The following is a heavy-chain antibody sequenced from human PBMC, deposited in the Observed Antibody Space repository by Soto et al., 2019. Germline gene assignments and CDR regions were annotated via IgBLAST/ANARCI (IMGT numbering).Heavy chain of an antibody. CDR1: GFTFSSYG. CDR2: IWYDGSNK. J-gene: IGHJ4*02. V-gene: IGHV3-33*01. CDR3: AREAVTSRPKGFDY. D-gene: IGHD4-4*01. Sequence: QVQLVESGGGVVQPGRSLRLSCAASGFTFSSYGMHWVRQAPGKGLEWVAVIWYDGSNKYYADSVKGRFTISRDNSKNTLYLQMNSLRAEDTAVYYCAREAVTSRPKGFDYWGQGTLVTVSS.